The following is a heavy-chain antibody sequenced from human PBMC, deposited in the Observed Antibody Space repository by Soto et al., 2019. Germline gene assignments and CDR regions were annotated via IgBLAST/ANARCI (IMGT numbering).Heavy chain of an antibody. CDR2: IIPIFGTA. CDR1: GCTFSSYA. D-gene: IGHD1-7*01. Sequence: SVKVSCKASGCTFSSYAISWVRQAPGQGLEWMGGIIPIFGTANYAQKFQGRVTITADESTSTAYMELSSLRSEDTAVYYCASHQNSPTRPFDPWGQGTLVTVSS. V-gene: IGHV1-69*13. J-gene: IGHJ5*02. CDR3: ASHQNSPTRPFDP.